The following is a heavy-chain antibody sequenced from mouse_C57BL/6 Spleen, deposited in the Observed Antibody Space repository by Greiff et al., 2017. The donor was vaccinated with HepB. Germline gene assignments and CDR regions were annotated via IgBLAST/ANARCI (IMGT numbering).Heavy chain of an antibody. D-gene: IGHD1-2*01. CDR2: IDPSDSYT. Sequence: QVQLKQPGAELVRPGTSVKLSCKASGYTFTSYWMHWVKQRPGQGLEWIGVIDPSDSYTNYNQKFKGKATLTVDTSSSTAYMQLSSLTSEDSAVYYCASLITTGRYFDYWGQGTTLTVSS. V-gene: IGHV1-59*01. CDR3: ASLITTGRYFDY. CDR1: GYTFTSYW. J-gene: IGHJ2*01.